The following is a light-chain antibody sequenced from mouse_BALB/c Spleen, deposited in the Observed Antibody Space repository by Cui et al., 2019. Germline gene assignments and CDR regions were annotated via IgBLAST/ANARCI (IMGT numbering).Light chain of an antibody. Sequence: DILMTQSPSSMSVSLGDTVSITCHASQGISSNIGWLQQKPGKSFKGLIYHGTNLEDGVPSRFSGSGSGAGYSLTISSLESEDFADYYCVQYAQFPPTFGGGTKLEIK. J-gene: IGKJ1*01. CDR2: HGT. V-gene: IGKV14-100*01. CDR1: QGISSN. CDR3: VQYAQFPPT.